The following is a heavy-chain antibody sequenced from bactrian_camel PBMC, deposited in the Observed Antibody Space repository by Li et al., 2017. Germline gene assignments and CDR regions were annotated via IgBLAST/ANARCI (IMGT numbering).Heavy chain of an antibody. CDR2: IRRDSIT. D-gene: IGHD3*01. CDR3: ATVPGLCLVSL. J-gene: IGHJ4*01. V-gene: IGHV3S53*01. CDR1: GFIFSYCG. Sequence: QVQLVESGGGSVQAGGSLKLSCTASGFIFSYCGMGWYRQSPGKERERVSTIRRDSITTYAESVKGRFTISRDNAKNTLYLEMNSLKTEDTGVYYCATVPGLCLVSLWGQGTQVTVS.